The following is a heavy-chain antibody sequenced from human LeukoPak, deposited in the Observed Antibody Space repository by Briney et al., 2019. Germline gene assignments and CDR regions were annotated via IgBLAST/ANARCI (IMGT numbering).Heavy chain of an antibody. J-gene: IGHJ4*02. CDR1: GGTSSSYA. CDR2: IIPILGIA. CDR3: ARAAAVAGLDY. Sequence: SVKVSCKASGGTSSSYAISWVRQAPGQGLEWMGRIIPILGIANYAQKFQGRVTITADKSTSTAYMELSSLRSEDTAVYYCARAAAVAGLDYWGQGTLVTVSS. V-gene: IGHV1-69*04. D-gene: IGHD6-19*01.